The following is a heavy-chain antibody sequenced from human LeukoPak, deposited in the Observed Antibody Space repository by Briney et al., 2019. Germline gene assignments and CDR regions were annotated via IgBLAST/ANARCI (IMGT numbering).Heavy chain of an antibody. D-gene: IGHD3-10*01. V-gene: IGHV5-10-1*01. CDR1: GYCITCYW. CDR3: ARLMGYCGSGSSPYGMDV. CDR2: IDPSDSYT. Sequence: GESLNISCKGSGYCITCYWICLVRPLPGELVEWMGRIDPSDSYTNSSPSFQGHVTISADKSITTAYLQWSSLKASDTAMYYCARLMGYCGSGSSPYGMDVWGKGTTVTVSS. J-gene: IGHJ6*04.